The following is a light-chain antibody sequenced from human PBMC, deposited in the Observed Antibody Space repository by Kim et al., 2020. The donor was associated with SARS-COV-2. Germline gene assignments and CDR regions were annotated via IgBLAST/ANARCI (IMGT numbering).Light chain of an antibody. CDR2: GAS. Sequence: SCTPRRIATVSCKASHSVKYTDLAGYQLGPGQAPRLLIDGASNRATGIPDRFSGSGFGTDFPLTSRRLEPEDFAVYYCQLYGSRYTFGQGTKLEI. V-gene: IGKV3-20*01. CDR3: QLYGSRYT. J-gene: IGKJ2*01. CDR1: HSVKYTD.